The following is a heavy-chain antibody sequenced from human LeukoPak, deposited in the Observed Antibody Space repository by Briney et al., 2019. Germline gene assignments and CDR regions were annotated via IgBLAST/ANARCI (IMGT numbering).Heavy chain of an antibody. V-gene: IGHV4-39*07. CDR1: GGSISSSSYY. Sequence: PSETLSLTCTVSGGSISSSSYYWGWIRQPPGKGLEWIGSIYHSGSTYYNPSLKSRVTISVDTSKNQFSLKLSSVTAADTAVYYCARLGSSSSPLDAFDIWGQGTMVTVSS. CDR3: ARLGSSSSPLDAFDI. CDR2: IYHSGST. D-gene: IGHD6-6*01. J-gene: IGHJ3*02.